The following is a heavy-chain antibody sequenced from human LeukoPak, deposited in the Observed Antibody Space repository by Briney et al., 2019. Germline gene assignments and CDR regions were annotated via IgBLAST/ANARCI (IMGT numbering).Heavy chain of an antibody. CDR3: ARGRVTGDYVRDFDY. Sequence: GGSLRLSCAASGFTFSSFEMNWVRQTPGKGLEWVSYISSSGSTIYYADSVKGRFTISRDNAKNSLYLQMNSLRAADTAVYYCARGRVTGDYVRDFDYWGQGTLVTVSS. CDR1: GFTFSSFE. CDR2: ISSSGSTI. D-gene: IGHD4-17*01. V-gene: IGHV3-48*03. J-gene: IGHJ4*02.